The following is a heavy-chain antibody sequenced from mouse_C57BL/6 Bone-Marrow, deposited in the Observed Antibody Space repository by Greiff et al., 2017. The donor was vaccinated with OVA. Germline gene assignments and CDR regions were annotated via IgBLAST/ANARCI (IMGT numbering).Heavy chain of an antibody. Sequence: VKLMESGAELARPGASVKLSCKASGYTFTSYGISWVKQRTGQGLEWIGEIYPRSGNTYYNEKFKGKATLTADKSSSTAYMELRSLTSEDSAVYFCARRGDYDDYWGQGTTLTVSS. V-gene: IGHV1-81*01. CDR2: IYPRSGNT. CDR3: ARRGDYDDY. J-gene: IGHJ2*01. CDR1: GYTFTSYG. D-gene: IGHD2-4*01.